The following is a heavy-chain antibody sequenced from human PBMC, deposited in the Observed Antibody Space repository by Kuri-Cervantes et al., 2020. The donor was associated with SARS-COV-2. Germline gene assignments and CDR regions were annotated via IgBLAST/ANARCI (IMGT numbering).Heavy chain of an antibody. CDR1: GGSISSHY. CDR3: ARDGLTGYYDYYMDG. CDR2: IYYSGST. D-gene: IGHD3-9*01. V-gene: IGHV4-59*11. J-gene: IGHJ6*03. Sequence: SETLSLTGTVSGGSISSHYWSWIRQPPGKGLEWIGYIYYSGSTNYNPSLKSRVTISVDTSKNQFSLKLSSVTAADTAVYYCARDGLTGYYDYYMDGWGKETTVTVSS.